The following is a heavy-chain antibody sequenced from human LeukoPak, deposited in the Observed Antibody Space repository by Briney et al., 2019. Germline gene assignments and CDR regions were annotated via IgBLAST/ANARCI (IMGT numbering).Heavy chain of an antibody. CDR2: IYHSGST. CDR1: GGSFSGYY. Sequence: SETLSLTCAVYGGSFSGYYWSWIRQPPGKGLEWIGEIYHSGSTNYNPSLKSRVTISVDMSKNQFSLKLSSVTAADTAMYYCARGRYYYGMDVWGQGTTVTVPS. V-gene: IGHV4-34*01. J-gene: IGHJ6*02. CDR3: ARGRYYYGMDV.